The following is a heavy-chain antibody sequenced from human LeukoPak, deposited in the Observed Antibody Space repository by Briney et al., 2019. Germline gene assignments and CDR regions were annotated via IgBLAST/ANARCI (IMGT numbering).Heavy chain of an antibody. CDR2: IIPIFGTA. CDR3: ARDPTPDAFDI. J-gene: IGHJ3*02. Sequence: ASVKVSCKASGGTFSSYAISWVRQAPRQGLEWMGGIIPIFGTANYAQKFQGRVTITADESTSTAYMELSSLRSEDTAVYYCARDPTPDAFDIWGQGTMVTVSS. CDR1: GGTFSSYA. V-gene: IGHV1-69*01.